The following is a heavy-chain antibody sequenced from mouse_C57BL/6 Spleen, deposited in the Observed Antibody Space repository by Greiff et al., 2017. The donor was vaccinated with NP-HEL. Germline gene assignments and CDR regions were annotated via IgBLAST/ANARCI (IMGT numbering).Heavy chain of an antibody. CDR1: GYTFTDYY. CDR2: LGPGSGST. D-gene: IGHD2-2*01. CDR3: ARAGDMVTKVLHWYGDV. Sequence: QVQLQQSGAELVKPGASVKISCKASGYTFTDYYINWVKQRPGQGLEWIGKLGPGSGSTYYNEKFKGKATLTADKSSSTAYMQLSSLTSEDSAVYVCARAGDMVTKVLHWYGDVWGTGTTVTVSA. V-gene: IGHV1-77*01. J-gene: IGHJ1*03.